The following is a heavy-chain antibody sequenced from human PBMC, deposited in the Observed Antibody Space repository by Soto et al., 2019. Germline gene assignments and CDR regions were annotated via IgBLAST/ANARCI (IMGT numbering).Heavy chain of an antibody. CDR2: FDPEDGET. J-gene: IGHJ3*02. V-gene: IGHV1-24*01. CDR3: ATDTTYDYDSSGYLGAFDI. CDR1: GYTLTELS. Sequence: ASVKVSCKVSGYTLTELSMHWVRQAPGKGLEWMGGFDPEDGETIYAQNFQGRVTMTEDTSTDTAYMELSSLRSEDTAVYYCATDTTYDYDSSGYLGAFDIWGQGTMVTVSS. D-gene: IGHD3-22*01.